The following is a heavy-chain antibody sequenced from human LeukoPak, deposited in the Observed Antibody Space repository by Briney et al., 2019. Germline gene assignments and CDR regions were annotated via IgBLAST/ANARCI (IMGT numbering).Heavy chain of an antibody. J-gene: IGHJ3*02. CDR3: ARDLCSGGRCNHDGFDI. CDR2: IIPILGIA. Sequence: SVKVSCKASGGTFSSYAISWVRQAPGQGLEWMGRIIPILGIANYAQKFQGRVTITADKSTSTAYMELSSLRSEDTAVYYCARDLCSGGRCNHDGFDIWGQGTMVTVSS. V-gene: IGHV1-69*04. CDR1: GGTFSSYA. D-gene: IGHD2-15*01.